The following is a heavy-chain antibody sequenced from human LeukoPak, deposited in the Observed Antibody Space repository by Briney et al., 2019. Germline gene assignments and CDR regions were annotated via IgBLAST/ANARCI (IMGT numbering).Heavy chain of an antibody. CDR1: GGSISSYY. V-gene: IGHV4-59*01. CDR2: MHYSGDT. J-gene: IGHJ5*02. D-gene: IGHD2-2*01. Sequence: SETLSLTCTVSGGSISSYYWNWIRQPPGKGLEWIGYMHYSGDTGYNPSLKSRVIISVDTSKNQFSLKLTSVTAADTAVYYCARRIDQTGSPPAYNWLDPRGQGTLVTVSS. CDR3: ARRIDQTGSPPAYNWLDP.